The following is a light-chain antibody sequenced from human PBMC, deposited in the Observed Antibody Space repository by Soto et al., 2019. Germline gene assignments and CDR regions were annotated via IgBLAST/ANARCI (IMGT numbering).Light chain of an antibody. Sequence: ENALTQSPGTLSLSPGERATLSCRASQSVSGSYLAWYQQKPGQAPRLLIYGASSRATGIPDRFSGSGSGTDFTLTISRLEPEDFEVYYCQQYGSSPITLGQGTRLEIK. CDR2: GAS. CDR3: QQYGSSPIT. V-gene: IGKV3-20*01. J-gene: IGKJ5*01. CDR1: QSVSGSY.